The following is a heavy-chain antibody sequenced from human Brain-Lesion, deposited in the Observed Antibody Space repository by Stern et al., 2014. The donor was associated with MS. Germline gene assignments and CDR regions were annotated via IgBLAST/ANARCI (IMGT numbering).Heavy chain of an antibody. CDR3: ARDITGSSAYFAY. J-gene: IGHJ4*02. CDR1: GFTFDDYA. V-gene: IGHV3-9*01. D-gene: IGHD1-14*01. Sequence: EVQLVESGGDLVQPGRSLRLSCAAFGFTFDDYAMHWVRPAPGKGLEWAAGISWNSGTIGYADSVKGRFTTSRDNAYSSLYLQMNSLRPEDTALYYCARDITGSSAYFAYWGQGTLVTVSS. CDR2: ISWNSGTI.